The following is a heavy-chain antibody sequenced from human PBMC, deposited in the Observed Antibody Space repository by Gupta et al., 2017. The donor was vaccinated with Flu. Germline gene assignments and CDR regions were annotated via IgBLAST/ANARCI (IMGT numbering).Heavy chain of an antibody. Sequence: EVQLVESGGGLVQPGRSLRLSCTTSGFTFGDYAMTWVRQAPGKGLEWVGFIRSNTYGGATNYAASVRGRFSIFRDDSKTIVYLQMNSLKTEDAAVYFCAREAYCGADCSIHLDYWGQGTLVAVSS. CDR1: GFTFGDYA. J-gene: IGHJ4*02. CDR3: AREAYCGADCSIHLDY. CDR2: IRSNTYGGAT. V-gene: IGHV3-49*04. D-gene: IGHD2-21*02.